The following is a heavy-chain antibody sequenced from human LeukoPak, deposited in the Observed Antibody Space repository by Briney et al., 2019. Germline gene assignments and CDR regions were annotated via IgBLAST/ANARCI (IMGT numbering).Heavy chain of an antibody. Sequence: GGSLRLSCAASGFTFSSYAMHWVRQAPGKGLEWVAVISYDGRNKYHADSVKGRFPISRDNSKNTLYVQMNSLRAEDTAVYYCARGTVTTSAWFDPWGQGTLVTVSS. CDR1: GFTFSSYA. D-gene: IGHD4-17*01. V-gene: IGHV3-30*04. CDR2: ISYDGRNK. CDR3: ARGTVTTSAWFDP. J-gene: IGHJ5*02.